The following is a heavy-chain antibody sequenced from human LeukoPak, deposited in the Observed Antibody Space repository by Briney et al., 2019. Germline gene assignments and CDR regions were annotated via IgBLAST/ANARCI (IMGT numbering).Heavy chain of an antibody. CDR3: TRGGVPAALDY. CDR1: AFTFSNYW. Sequence: GGSLRLSCTASAFTFSNYWMHWVRQAPGKGLVWVSHINSDESSTSYADSVKGRFTISRDYAKNTLYLQMNVLGADDTAVYYSTRGGVPAALDYWGQGILVTVSS. V-gene: IGHV3-74*01. CDR2: INSDESST. D-gene: IGHD2-2*01. J-gene: IGHJ4*02.